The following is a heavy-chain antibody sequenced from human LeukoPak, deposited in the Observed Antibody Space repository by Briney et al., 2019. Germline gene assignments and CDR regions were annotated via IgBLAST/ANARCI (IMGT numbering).Heavy chain of an antibody. CDR3: ARWPIHLGYCSGSLCHKWFDP. J-gene: IGHJ5*02. D-gene: IGHD2-15*01. CDR1: GGSISDYY. V-gene: IGHV4-59*08. CDR2: IHHSGTT. Sequence: SETLSLTCNVYGGSISDYYWDWIRQPPGKGLEWIGYIHHSGTTSSNPSLKSRVTISIDTSKNQFSLNLNSVTAADTAIYYCARWPIHLGYCSGSLCHKWFDPWGQGTLVTVSP.